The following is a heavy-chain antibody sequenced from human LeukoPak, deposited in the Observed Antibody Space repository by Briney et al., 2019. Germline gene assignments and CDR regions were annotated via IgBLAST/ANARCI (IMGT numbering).Heavy chain of an antibody. Sequence: PSETLSLTCTVSGDSISRSYYYWAWIRQPPGKGLEWIGEISHSGTTNYSPSLRSRVAMSLDRANNQFSLNLTSVTDADTAVYYRTRENKPFCPFAYWGQGVLVTVSS. CDR2: ISHSGTT. D-gene: IGHD3-3*01. V-gene: IGHV4-39*07. J-gene: IGHJ4*02. CDR1: GDSISRSYYY. CDR3: TRENKPFCPFAY.